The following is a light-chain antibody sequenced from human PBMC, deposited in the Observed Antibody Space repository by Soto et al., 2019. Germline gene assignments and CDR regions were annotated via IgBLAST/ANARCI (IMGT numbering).Light chain of an antibody. Sequence: VLTQSPATLSLSPWERATLSCRASLNVNSYLAWYQQKPGQVPRLLIYGASSRATGVPDRFSASGSGTGFNLPISRLEPEDFAVYYCQQYGRSPFTFGPGTKVDI. J-gene: IGKJ3*01. CDR3: QQYGRSPFT. CDR2: GAS. V-gene: IGKV3-20*01. CDR1: LNVNSY.